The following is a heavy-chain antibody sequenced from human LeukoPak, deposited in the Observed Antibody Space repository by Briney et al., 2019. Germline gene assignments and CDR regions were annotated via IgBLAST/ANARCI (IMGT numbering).Heavy chain of an antibody. Sequence: ASVKVSXXXSXXXXXSYDINWVRQAXGQGLEWMGWMNPNSGNTGYAQKFQGRVTMTRNTSISTAYMELSSLRSEDTAVYYCARGDYGDYVYWGQGTLVTVSS. V-gene: IGHV1-8*01. CDR1: XXXXXSYD. D-gene: IGHD4-17*01. J-gene: IGHJ4*02. CDR2: MNPNSGNT. CDR3: ARGDYGDYVY.